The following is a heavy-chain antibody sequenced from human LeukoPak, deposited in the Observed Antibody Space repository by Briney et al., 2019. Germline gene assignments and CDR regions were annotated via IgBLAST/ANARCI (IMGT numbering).Heavy chain of an antibody. Sequence: SETLSLTCTVSGGSFDSYYWTWIRQPPGKGLEWIGNSGSTNYNPSLKSRVTISSDTSKRHFSLTLSSVTAADTAVYYCARTSRHYYGSGKNLTPWPAGLDVWGQGTTVTVS. CDR3: ARTSRHYYGSGKNLTPWPAGLDV. V-gene: IGHV4-59*01. CDR1: GGSFDSYY. J-gene: IGHJ6*02. D-gene: IGHD3-10*01. CDR2: SGST.